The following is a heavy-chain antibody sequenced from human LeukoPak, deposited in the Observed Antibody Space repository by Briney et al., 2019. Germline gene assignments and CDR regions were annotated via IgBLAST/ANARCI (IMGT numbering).Heavy chain of an antibody. CDR2: IYSSGFT. CDR1: GDSMSGYS. V-gene: IGHV4-4*07. Sequence: PSETLSLTCTISGDSMSGYSWSWLRQPAGKELEWIGRIYSSGFTEYNLSLDGRVTMSTETSKSQFSLMLDSVTAADTATYYCARVHIVTGTYFDSWGQGALVTVSS. J-gene: IGHJ4*02. CDR3: ARVHIVTGTYFDS. D-gene: IGHD3-10*01.